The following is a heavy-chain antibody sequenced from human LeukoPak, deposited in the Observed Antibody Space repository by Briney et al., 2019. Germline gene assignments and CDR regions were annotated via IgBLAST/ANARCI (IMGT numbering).Heavy chain of an antibody. Sequence: GGSLRLSCATSGLTFTSAWLTWVRQAPGKGLEWVGRIKSKSVGETTDYAAPVKGRFAISRDDSENTLYLQMNSLKTEDTAVYYCTTHSGNDLRSWGQGTLVTVSS. CDR2: IKSKSVGETT. V-gene: IGHV3-15*01. CDR1: GLTFTSAW. J-gene: IGHJ5*02. D-gene: IGHD5-12*01. CDR3: TTHSGNDLRS.